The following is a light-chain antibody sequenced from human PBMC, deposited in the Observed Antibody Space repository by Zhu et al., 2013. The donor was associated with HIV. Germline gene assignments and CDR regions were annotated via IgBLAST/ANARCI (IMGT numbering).Light chain of an antibody. CDR2: EVS. V-gene: IGLV2-14*01. Sequence: QSALTQPAPVSGSPGQSITISCTGSSSDIGGYNYVSWYQHHPGKAPKLMFYEVSNRPSGVSNRFSGSKSGNTASLTISGLQAEDEADYYCCSYAGSSTFVVFGGGTKLTVL. J-gene: IGLJ2*01. CDR1: SSDIGGYNY. CDR3: CSYAGSSTFVV.